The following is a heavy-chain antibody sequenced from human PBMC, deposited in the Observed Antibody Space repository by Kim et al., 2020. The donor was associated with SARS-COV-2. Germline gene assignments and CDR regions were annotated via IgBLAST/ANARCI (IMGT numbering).Heavy chain of an antibody. V-gene: IGHV3-21*01. Sequence: GGSLRLSCAASGFTFSSYSMNWVRQAPGKGLEWVSSISSSSSYIYYADSVKGRFTISRDNAKNSLYLQMNSLRAEDTAVYYCARAWDYGDYGGGWYFDYWGQGTLVTVSS. CDR1: GFTFSSYS. D-gene: IGHD4-17*01. J-gene: IGHJ4*02. CDR3: ARAWDYGDYGGGWYFDY. CDR2: ISSSSSYI.